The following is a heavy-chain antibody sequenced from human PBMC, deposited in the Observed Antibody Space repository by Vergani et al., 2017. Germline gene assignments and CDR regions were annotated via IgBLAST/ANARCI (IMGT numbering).Heavy chain of an antibody. Sequence: QVQLQHWGAGLLKPSETLSLTCAVYGGSFSGYYWSWIRQPPGKGLEWIGEINHSGSTNYNPSLKSRVTISVDTSKNQFSLKLSSVTAADTAVYYCARGAKRGYSYGRIDYWGQGTLVTVSS. J-gene: IGHJ4*02. V-gene: IGHV4-34*01. CDR1: GGSFSGYY. CDR2: INHSGST. D-gene: IGHD5-18*01. CDR3: ARGAKRGYSYGRIDY.